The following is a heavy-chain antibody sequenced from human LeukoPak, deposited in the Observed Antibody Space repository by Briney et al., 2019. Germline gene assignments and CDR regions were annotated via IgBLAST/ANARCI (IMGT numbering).Heavy chain of an antibody. CDR1: EFTFSNYY. CDR3: AREMGGDYGSGTFFDL. V-gene: IGHV3-11*01. CDR2: IGSGGQAK. Sequence: GGSLRLSCAASEFTFSNYYMSWVRQAPGKGPEWVSYIGSGGQAKYYADSVKGRFTISRDNAKNSLYLQMNNLRAEDTAVYYCAREMGGDYGSGTFFDLWGQGSMVTVSS. D-gene: IGHD3-10*01. J-gene: IGHJ4*02.